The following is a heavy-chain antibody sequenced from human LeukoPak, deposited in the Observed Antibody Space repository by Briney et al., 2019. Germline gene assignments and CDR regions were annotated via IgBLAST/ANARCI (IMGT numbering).Heavy chain of an antibody. J-gene: IGHJ3*02. CDR3: ARANWVAAAGTGAFDI. CDR1: GGSLSIVGYY. D-gene: IGHD6-13*01. V-gene: IGHV4-30-2*01. CDR2: IYHSGST. Sequence: PSETLSLTCTVSGGSLSIVGYYWSWIRQPPGKGLEWFAYIYHSGSTYYNPSLKSRVTISVDRSKNQFSLKLSSVTAADTAVYYCARANWVAAAGTGAFDIWGQGTMVTVSS.